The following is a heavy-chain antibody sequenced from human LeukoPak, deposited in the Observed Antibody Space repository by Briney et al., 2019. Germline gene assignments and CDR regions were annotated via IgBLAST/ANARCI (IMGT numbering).Heavy chain of an antibody. D-gene: IGHD3-22*01. Sequence: GESLKISCKGSGYSFTTYWIAWVRQMPGEGLEWMGIIYPGDSDTRYSSSFQGQVTISADKSISTAYLQWCRLKASDTAMYYCVSQRDYPFDSSGYNWGWGQGTLVSVSS. V-gene: IGHV5-51*01. CDR3: VSQRDYPFDSSGYNWG. CDR1: GYSFTTYW. J-gene: IGHJ4*02. CDR2: IYPGDSDT.